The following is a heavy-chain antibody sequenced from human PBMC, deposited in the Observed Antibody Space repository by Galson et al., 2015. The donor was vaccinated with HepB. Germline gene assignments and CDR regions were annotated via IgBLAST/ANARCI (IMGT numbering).Heavy chain of an antibody. CDR2: ISTTANHI. J-gene: IGHJ4*02. CDR1: GFSFSTYT. CDR3: AKDTPNPPARGWSYFDL. V-gene: IGHV3-21*01. Sequence: SLRLSCAASGFSFSTYTMNWVRQAPGKGLEWVASISTTANHIHYAGSVQGRFTISRDNAKNSLYLQLSSLRAEDTAVYYCAKDTPNPPARGWSYFDLWGQGTLVTVSS. D-gene: IGHD2-15*01.